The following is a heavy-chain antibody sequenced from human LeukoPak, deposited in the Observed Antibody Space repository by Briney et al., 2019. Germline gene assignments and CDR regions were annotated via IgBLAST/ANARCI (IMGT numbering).Heavy chain of an antibody. CDR3: AREYPPHYLGAAYYYKYGMDV. J-gene: IGHJ6*02. Sequence: GGSLRLSCEASGFTFSSYCMHWVRQAPGQGLEWVAVTLYDGTNKYYVHSVKGRSTIPRDNSTNTLYLQMNSLRAEDTAVYYWAREYPPHYLGAAYYYKYGMDVWGQGTTVTVSS. CDR1: GFTFSSYC. D-gene: IGHD2-2*01. V-gene: IGHV3-33*01. CDR2: TLYDGTNK.